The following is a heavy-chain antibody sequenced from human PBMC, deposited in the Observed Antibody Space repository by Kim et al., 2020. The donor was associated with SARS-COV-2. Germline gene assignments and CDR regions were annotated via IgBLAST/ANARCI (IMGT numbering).Heavy chain of an antibody. J-gene: IGHJ4*02. V-gene: IGHV3-48*03. Sequence: GGSLRLSCAASGFTFSIYEMNWVRQAPGKGLEWVSYISGSGSTIHYADSVKGRFTISRDNAKNSLYLQMNSLRAEDTAVYYCARVPDSSGYIFDYWGQGTLVTVSS. CDR3: ARVPDSSGYIFDY. CDR1: GFTFSIYE. D-gene: IGHD3-22*01. CDR2: ISGSGSTI.